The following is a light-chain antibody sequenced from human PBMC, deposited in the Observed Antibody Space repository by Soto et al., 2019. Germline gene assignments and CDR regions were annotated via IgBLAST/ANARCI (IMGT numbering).Light chain of an antibody. CDR2: RDT. CDR1: NIGSKN. J-gene: IGLJ2*01. CDR3: QVWDSSIVV. Sequence: SYELTQPLSVSVALGQTARITCGGNNIGSKNVHWYQQKPGQAPVVVIYRDTNRPSGIPERFSGSSSWNTATLTISRAQAGDEADYYCQVWDSSIVVFGGGTQLTVL. V-gene: IGLV3-9*01.